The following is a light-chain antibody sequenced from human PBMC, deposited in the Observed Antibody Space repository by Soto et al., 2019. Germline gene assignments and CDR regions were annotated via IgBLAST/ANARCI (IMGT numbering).Light chain of an antibody. J-gene: IGLJ2*01. CDR1: SSDVGGYNY. CDR3: SSYTSSSTLV. Sequence: QSALTQPASVSGSPGQSITISCTETSSDVGGYNYVSWYQHHPGKAPKVMIYEVSNRPSGISNRFSGSKAGNTASLTISGLQAEDEADYYCSSYTSSSTLVFGGGTKLTVL. CDR2: EVS. V-gene: IGLV2-14*01.